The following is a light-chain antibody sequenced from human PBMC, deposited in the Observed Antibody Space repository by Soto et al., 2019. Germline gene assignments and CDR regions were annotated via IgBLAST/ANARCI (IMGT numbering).Light chain of an antibody. CDR1: SSDVGNYKY. CDR2: EVS. Sequence: QSVLTQPASVSGSPGQSITISCTGTSSDVGNYKYVSWYQQHPGKAPKLMIYEVSNRPSGVSNRFSGSKSGNTASLTISGLQAEDETDYYCSSYLGSYSYVFGTGTKVTVL. V-gene: IGLV2-14*01. CDR3: SSYLGSYSYV. J-gene: IGLJ1*01.